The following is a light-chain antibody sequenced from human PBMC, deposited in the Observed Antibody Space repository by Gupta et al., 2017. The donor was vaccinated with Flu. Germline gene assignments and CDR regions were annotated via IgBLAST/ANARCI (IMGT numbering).Light chain of an antibody. J-gene: IGLJ2*01. CDR3: SSYSTTSAPLV. V-gene: IGLV2-14*01. CDR1: SSDVGGYNS. CDR2: EVT. Sequence: QSALTPPASVSGSPVQSTTIPCTGTSSDVGGYNSVSWYQQYRGKAPKLIIYEVTNRPSGVSNRFSGSKSGNTASLIISGLQAEDEADHFCSSYSTTSAPLVFGGGTKLTVL.